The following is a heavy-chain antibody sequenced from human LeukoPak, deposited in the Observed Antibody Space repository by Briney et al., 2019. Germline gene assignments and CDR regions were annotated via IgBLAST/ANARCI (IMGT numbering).Heavy chain of an antibody. CDR3: ATQAAAGTYWFDP. D-gene: IGHD6-13*01. V-gene: IGHV1-69*05. CDR2: IIPIFGTA. CDR1: GGTFSSYA. J-gene: IGHJ5*02. Sequence: SVKVSCKASGGTFSSYAISWVRQAPGQGLEWMGRIIPIFGTANYAQKFQGRVTITTDESTSTAYMELSSLRSEDTAVYYCATQAAAGTYWFDPWGQGTLDTVSS.